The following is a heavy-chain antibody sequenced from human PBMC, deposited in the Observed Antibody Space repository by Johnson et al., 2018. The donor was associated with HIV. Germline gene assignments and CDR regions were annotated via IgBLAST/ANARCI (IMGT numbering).Heavy chain of an antibody. J-gene: IGHJ3*02. Sequence: VQLVESGGGLVQPGGSLRLSCAASGFTFSSYDMHWVRQATGKGLEWVSAIGTAGDTYSPGSVKGRFTFSRENAKNSLYLQMNSLRAGDTAVYFCARGFCSNGVCSSLLGFDAFDIWGQGTMVTVSS. CDR3: ARGFCSNGVCSSLLGFDAFDI. CDR2: IGTAGDT. CDR1: GFTFSSYD. V-gene: IGHV3-13*01. D-gene: IGHD2-8*01.